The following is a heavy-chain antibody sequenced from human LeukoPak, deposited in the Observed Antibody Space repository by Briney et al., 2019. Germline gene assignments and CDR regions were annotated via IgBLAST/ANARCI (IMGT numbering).Heavy chain of an antibody. CDR2: IKQDGSEK. Sequence: GGSLRLSCAASGFTFSSYWMSWVRQAPGKGLEWVANIKQDGSEKYYVDSVKGRFTISRDNAKNSLYLQMNSLRAEDTAVYYCASLYYDILTGYDYYGMDVRGKGTTVTVSS. V-gene: IGHV3-7*03. CDR1: GFTFSSYW. D-gene: IGHD3-9*01. J-gene: IGHJ6*04. CDR3: ASLYYDILTGYDYYGMDV.